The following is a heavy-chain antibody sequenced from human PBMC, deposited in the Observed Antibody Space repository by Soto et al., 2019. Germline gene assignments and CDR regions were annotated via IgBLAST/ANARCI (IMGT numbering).Heavy chain of an antibody. CDR1: GGSISSGGYY. Sequence: SETLSLTCTVSGGSISSGGYYWSWIRQHPGKGLEWIGYIYYSGSTYYNPSLKSRVTISVDTSKNQFSLKLSSVTAADTAVYYCARANWNYSRYFDYWGQGTLVTVSS. D-gene: IGHD1-7*01. CDR3: ARANWNYSRYFDY. V-gene: IGHV4-31*03. J-gene: IGHJ4*02. CDR2: IYYSGST.